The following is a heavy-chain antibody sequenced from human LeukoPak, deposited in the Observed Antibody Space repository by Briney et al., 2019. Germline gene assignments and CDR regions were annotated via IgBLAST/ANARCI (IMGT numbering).Heavy chain of an antibody. Sequence: GSLRLSCAASGFTFSSYGMSWVRQPPGKGLEWIATIYYSGSTHYNPSLKSRVTISVDTSKNQFSVKLSSVTAADTAVYYCARDPGRGDAFDIWGQGTMVTVSS. J-gene: IGHJ3*02. D-gene: IGHD3-10*01. CDR3: ARDPGRGDAFDI. CDR1: GFTFSSYG. CDR2: IYYSGST. V-gene: IGHV4-39*07.